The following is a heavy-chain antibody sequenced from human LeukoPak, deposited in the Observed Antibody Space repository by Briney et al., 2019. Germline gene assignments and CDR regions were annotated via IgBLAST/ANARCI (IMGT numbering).Heavy chain of an antibody. J-gene: IGHJ6*02. Sequence: APVKVSCTASGYTFAKYAVHWVRQAPGQRLEWMGWINAGNGDTRYSQKFQGGVTITRDTSASTAYMELSSLRSEDTAVYYCARSILVVPVASHYNYGVDVWGQGTTVTVSS. CDR2: INAGNGDT. CDR1: GYTFAKYA. V-gene: IGHV1-3*01. CDR3: ARSILVVPVASHYNYGVDV. D-gene: IGHD2-2*01.